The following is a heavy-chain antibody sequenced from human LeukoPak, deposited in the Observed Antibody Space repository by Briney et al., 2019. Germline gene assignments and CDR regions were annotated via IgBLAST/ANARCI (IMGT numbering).Heavy chain of an antibody. J-gene: IGHJ1*01. CDR1: GGSISSSSHY. V-gene: IGHV4-39*07. CDR2: LYHTGSS. CDR3: ARGLRFQH. Sequence: SETLSLTCTVSGGSISSSSHYWGWIRQPPGKGLEWIGSLYHTGSSFYNPSLKSRVTMSVDTSKNQFSLKLSSVTAADTAVYYCARGLRFQHWGQGTLVTVSS.